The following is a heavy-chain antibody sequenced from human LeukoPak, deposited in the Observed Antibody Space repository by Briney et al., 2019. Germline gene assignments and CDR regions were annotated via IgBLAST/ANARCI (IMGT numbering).Heavy chain of an antibody. J-gene: IGHJ5*02. CDR2: IYYSGST. Sequence: NPSETLSLTCTVSGGSISSSSYYWGWIRQPPGKGLEWIGSIYYSGSTYYNPSLKSRVTISVDTSKNQFSLKLSSVTAADTAVYYCARQVVESITIFGVVPQYGGVCWFDPWGQGTLVTVSS. V-gene: IGHV4-39*01. CDR3: ARQVVESITIFGVVPQYGGVCWFDP. CDR1: GGSISSSSYY. D-gene: IGHD3-3*01.